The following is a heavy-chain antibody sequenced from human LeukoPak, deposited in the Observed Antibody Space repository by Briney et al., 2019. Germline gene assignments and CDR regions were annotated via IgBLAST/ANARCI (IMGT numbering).Heavy chain of an antibody. CDR3: AREGESGSGSPFPN. CDR2: INPNSGGT. Sequence: GASVKVSCKASGYTFTGYYMHWVRQDPGQGLEWMGWINPNSGGTNYAQKFQGRVTMTRDTSISTAYMELSRLRSDDTAVYYCAREGESGSGSPFPNWGQGTLVTVSS. CDR1: GYTFTGYY. V-gene: IGHV1-2*02. D-gene: IGHD3-10*01. J-gene: IGHJ4*02.